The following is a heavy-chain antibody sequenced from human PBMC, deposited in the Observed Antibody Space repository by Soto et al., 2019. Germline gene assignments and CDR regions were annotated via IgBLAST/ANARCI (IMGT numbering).Heavy chain of an antibody. V-gene: IGHV4-4*07. CDR3: ARGGIQLSYAFDY. J-gene: IGHJ4*02. CDR2: IYTSGAT. Sequence: SETLSLTCSVSGSSFSNFYWSWIRQPAGKGLEWIGRIYTSGATSYNPSLKSRVRMSVDTSQSQMSLSLTSVTAADTAVYYCARGGIQLSYAFDYWRQGILVTVSS. CDR1: GSSFSNFY. D-gene: IGHD3-10*01.